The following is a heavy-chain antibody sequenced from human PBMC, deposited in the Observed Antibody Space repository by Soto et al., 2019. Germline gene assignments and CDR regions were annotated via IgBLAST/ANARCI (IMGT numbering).Heavy chain of an antibody. CDR1: GFTFSSYA. J-gene: IGHJ6*02. CDR3: AKSGGGGYYYGSGSFTYYYYGMDV. Sequence: PGGSLRLSCAASGFTFSSYAMSWVRQAPGKGLEWVSAISGSGGSTYYADSVKGRFTISRDNSKNTLYLQRNSLRAEDTAVYYCAKSGGGGYYYGSGSFTYYYYGMDVWGQGTTVTVSS. V-gene: IGHV3-23*01. CDR2: ISGSGGST. D-gene: IGHD3-10*01.